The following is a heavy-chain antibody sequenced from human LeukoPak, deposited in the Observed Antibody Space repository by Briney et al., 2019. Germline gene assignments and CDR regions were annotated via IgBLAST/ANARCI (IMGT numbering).Heavy chain of an antibody. CDR2: INPGGGEK. CDR1: GFTFSRHW. Sequence: PGGSLRLSCEVSGFTFSRHWMSWVRQAPGKGLEWVANINPGGGEKYSVDSVKGRFTISRDNAKNSVYLQMSSLRAEDAALYYCTREPINGDCQFDYWGQGTLVTVSS. J-gene: IGHJ4*02. V-gene: IGHV3-7*01. CDR3: TREPINGDCQFDY. D-gene: IGHD2-21*02.